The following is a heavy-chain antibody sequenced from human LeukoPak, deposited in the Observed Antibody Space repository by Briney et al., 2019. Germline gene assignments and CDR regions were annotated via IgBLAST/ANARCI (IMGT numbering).Heavy chain of an antibody. J-gene: IGHJ4*02. Sequence: SETLSLTCTVSGGSISSYYWSWIWQPPGKGLEWIGEINHSGSTNYDPSLKSRVTISVDTSKNQFSLKLSSVTAADTAVYYCARVGYSSGWYIGYWGQGTLVTVSS. CDR2: INHSGST. D-gene: IGHD6-19*01. CDR1: GGSISSYY. V-gene: IGHV4-34*01. CDR3: ARVGYSSGWYIGY.